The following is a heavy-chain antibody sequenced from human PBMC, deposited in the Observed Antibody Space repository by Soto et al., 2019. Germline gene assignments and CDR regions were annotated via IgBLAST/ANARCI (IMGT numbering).Heavy chain of an antibody. CDR2: TYYRSKWYN. CDR1: GDSVSSNSAA. Sequence: QTLSLTCAISGDSVSSNSAAWNWIRQSPSRGLEWLGRTYYRSKWYNDYAVSVKSRITVNPDTSKNQFSLQLNSVTPEDTAVYYCARGEYSSSWYAFDIWGQGTMVTVSS. V-gene: IGHV6-1*01. D-gene: IGHD6-13*01. J-gene: IGHJ3*02. CDR3: ARGEYSSSWYAFDI.